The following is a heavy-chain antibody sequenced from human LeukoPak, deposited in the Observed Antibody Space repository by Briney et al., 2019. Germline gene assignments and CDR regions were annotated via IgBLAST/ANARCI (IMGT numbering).Heavy chain of an antibody. CDR3: VLDPPSSIKLPGSRLLSL. V-gene: IGHV3-15*01. CDR2: IRSKSDGGST. D-gene: IGHD3-16*01. CDR1: EFTFHTAW. Sequence: GGSLRLSCAASEFTFHTAWMSWVRQAPGGGLEWVGLIRSKSDGGSTEYTPAVKGRFSISRDDSRNMMSLQMDSLTQEDTGVYYCVLDPPSSIKLPGSRLLSLWGQGTRVTVAS. J-gene: IGHJ4*02.